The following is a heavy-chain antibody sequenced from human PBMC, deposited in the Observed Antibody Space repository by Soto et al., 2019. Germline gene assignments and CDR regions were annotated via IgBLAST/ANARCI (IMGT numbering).Heavy chain of an antibody. V-gene: IGHV3-30-3*01. J-gene: IGHJ4*02. CDR3: ARDGRSGWYPGSWYYFDY. CDR1: GFTFSSYA. Sequence: GGSLRLSCAASGFTFSSYAMHWVRQAPGKGLEWVAVISYDGSNKYYADSVKGRFTISRDNSKNTLYLQMNSLRAEDTAVYYCARDGRSGWYPGSWYYFDYWGQGTLVTVSS. D-gene: IGHD6-19*01. CDR2: ISYDGSNK.